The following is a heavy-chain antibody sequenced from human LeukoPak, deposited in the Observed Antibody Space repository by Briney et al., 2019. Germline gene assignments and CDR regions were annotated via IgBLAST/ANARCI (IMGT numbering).Heavy chain of an antibody. J-gene: IGHJ4*02. CDR1: GFIFSDYW. CDR2: IKQDGSAK. V-gene: IGHV3-7*03. Sequence: GGSLRLSCVVSGFIFSDYWMSWVRHAPWKGLEWVANIKQDGSAKHYVDSVKGRFTISRDNAKNSLYLQMNSLRAEDTAIYYCARRYFDYWGQGTLVTVSS. CDR3: ARRYFDY.